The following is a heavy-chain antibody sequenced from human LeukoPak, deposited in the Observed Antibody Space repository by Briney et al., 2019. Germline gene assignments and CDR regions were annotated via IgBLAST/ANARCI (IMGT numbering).Heavy chain of an antibody. CDR3: AKGPQLNSGYHPDY. Sequence: GGSLRLSCAASGFTFSSAAMTWVRQAPGRGQEWVSTVTGSDDRTYYADSVKGRFTISRDYSRNMLHLQMNSLRVEDTAMYYCAKGPQLNSGYHPDYWGQGTLVTVSS. D-gene: IGHD3-22*01. V-gene: IGHV3-23*01. CDR2: VTGSDDRT. J-gene: IGHJ4*02. CDR1: GFTFSSAA.